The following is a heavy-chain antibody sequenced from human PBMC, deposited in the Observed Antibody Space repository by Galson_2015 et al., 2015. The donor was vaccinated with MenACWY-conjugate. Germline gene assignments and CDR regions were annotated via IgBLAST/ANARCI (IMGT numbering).Heavy chain of an antibody. V-gene: IGHV1-2*04. CDR1: GYTFTNFY. CDR2: INPQSGGA. J-gene: IGHJ3*02. D-gene: IGHD3-10*01. Sequence: SVKVSCKASGYTFTNFYMHWVRQAPGQGLEWMGCINPQSGGALFAQKFQDWVTMTRDTSLNTAYMDLGRLKSDDTAMYYCARGFFGSGNRNAFDIWGQGTMVTVSS. CDR3: ARGFFGSGNRNAFDI.